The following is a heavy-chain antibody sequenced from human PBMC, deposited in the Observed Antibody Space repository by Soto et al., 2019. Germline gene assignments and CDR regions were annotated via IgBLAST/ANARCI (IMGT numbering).Heavy chain of an antibody. J-gene: IGHJ6*02. CDR1: GGSVSSCSYY. Sequence: PSETLSLTCTVSGGSVSSCSYYWSWIRQPPVKGLEWIGYIYYSGSTNYNPSLKSRVTISVDTSKNQFSLKLSSVTAADTAVYYCARDDYSNYEWGGRNYGMDVWGQGTTVTVSS. CDR2: IYYSGST. V-gene: IGHV4-61*01. CDR3: ARDDYSNYEWGGRNYGMDV. D-gene: IGHD4-4*01.